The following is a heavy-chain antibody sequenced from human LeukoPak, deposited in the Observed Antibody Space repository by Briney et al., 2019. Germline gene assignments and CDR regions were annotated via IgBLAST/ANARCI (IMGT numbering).Heavy chain of an antibody. CDR1: GGSISSSSYY. D-gene: IGHD2-15*01. J-gene: IGHJ4*02. CDR2: IYYSGST. V-gene: IGHV4-39*01. CDR3: ASRSVMWWYKD. Sequence: PSETLSLTCTVSGGSISSSSYYWGWIRQPPGKGLEWIGSIYYSGSTYYNPSLKSRVTISVDTSKNQFSLKLSSVTAADTAVYYCASRSVMWWYKDWGQGTLVTVSS.